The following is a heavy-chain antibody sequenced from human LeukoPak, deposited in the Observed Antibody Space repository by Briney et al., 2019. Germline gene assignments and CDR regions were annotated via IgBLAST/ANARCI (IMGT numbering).Heavy chain of an antibody. CDR1: GSSFSTSA. CDR2: ISSNGDST. CDR3: APHKFDP. J-gene: IGHJ5*02. Sequence: GGSLRLSCSASGSSFSTSAMHWVRQAPGKGLEYVSAISSNGDSTYYADSMKGRFTISRDNSKNTLYLQMSSLRAGDTAVYYCAPHKFDPWGQGTLVTVSS. V-gene: IGHV3-64D*09.